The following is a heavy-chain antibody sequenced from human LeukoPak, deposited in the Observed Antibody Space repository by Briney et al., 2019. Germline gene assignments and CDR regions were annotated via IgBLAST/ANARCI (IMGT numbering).Heavy chain of an antibody. Sequence: PSGTLSLTCAVSGGSINNNDWWNWWSWVRQPPGKGLEWIGEINHSGSTNYNPSLKSRVTISVDTSKNQFSLKLSSVTAADTAVYYCARGVEYSYYDSSGYYGNAFDIWGQGTMVTVSS. D-gene: IGHD3-22*01. CDR3: ARGVEYSYYDSSGYYGNAFDI. J-gene: IGHJ3*02. CDR1: GGSINNNDWWNW. V-gene: IGHV4-4*02. CDR2: INHSGST.